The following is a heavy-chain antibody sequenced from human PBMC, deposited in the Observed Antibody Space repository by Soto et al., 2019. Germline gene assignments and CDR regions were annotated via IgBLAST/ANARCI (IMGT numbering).Heavy chain of an antibody. Sequence: ASVKVSFKASGYTFTGYYMHWVRQAPGQGLEWMGWINPNSGGTNYAQKFQGRVTMTRDTSISTAYMELSRLRSDDTAVYYCARDDAAAPSSWFDPWGQGTLVTVSS. CDR3: ARDDAAAPSSWFDP. D-gene: IGHD2-2*01. CDR2: INPNSGGT. V-gene: IGHV1-2*02. J-gene: IGHJ5*02. CDR1: GYTFTGYY.